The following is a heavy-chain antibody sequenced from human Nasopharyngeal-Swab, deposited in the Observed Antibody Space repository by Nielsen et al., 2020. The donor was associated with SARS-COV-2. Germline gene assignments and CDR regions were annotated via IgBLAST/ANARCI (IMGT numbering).Heavy chain of an antibody. CDR3: ARGRDFSFDS. J-gene: IGHJ4*02. CDR2: TLYRSKWYN. CDR1: GDSVSSHSAG. Sequence: LRLSCAISGDSVSSHSAGWNWIRQSPSRGPEWLGRTLYRSKWYNDYAESVKSRIAVNPDTSKNQFSLQLNSVTPEDTAVYYCARGRDFSFDSWGQGTLVTASS. D-gene: IGHD3-3*01. V-gene: IGHV6-1*01.